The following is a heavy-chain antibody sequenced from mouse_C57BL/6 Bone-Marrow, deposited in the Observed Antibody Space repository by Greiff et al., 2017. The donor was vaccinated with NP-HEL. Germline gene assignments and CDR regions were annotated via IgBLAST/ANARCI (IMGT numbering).Heavy chain of an antibody. J-gene: IGHJ3*01. Sequence: EVMLVESGGDLVKPGGSLKLSCAASGFTFSSYGMSWVRQTPDKRLEWVATISSGGSYTYYPDSVKGRFTISRDNAKNTLYLQMSSLKSEDTAMYYCASWAYWGQGTLVTVSA. CDR3: ASWAY. V-gene: IGHV5-6*01. CDR1: GFTFSSYG. CDR2: ISSGGSYT.